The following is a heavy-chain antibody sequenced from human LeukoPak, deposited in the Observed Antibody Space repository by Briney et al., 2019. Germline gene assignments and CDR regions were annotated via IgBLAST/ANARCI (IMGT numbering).Heavy chain of an antibody. J-gene: IGHJ4*01. CDR3: ARWTYNSAWGVVERVDY. V-gene: IGHV3-30*04. Sequence: GGSLRLSSAASGFTFSSYAMHWVRQAPGKGLEWVAAISYDGRNNFYADSVKGRFTISRDNSKNTLDVQMNNLRIEDTAVYYCARWTYNSAWGVVERVDYWGQGTLVTVSS. D-gene: IGHD6-19*01. CDR2: ISYDGRNN. CDR1: GFTFSSYA.